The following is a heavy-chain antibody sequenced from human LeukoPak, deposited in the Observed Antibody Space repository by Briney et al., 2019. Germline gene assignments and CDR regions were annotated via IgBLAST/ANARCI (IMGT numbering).Heavy chain of an antibody. CDR3: AKDEGRYSGLTQFDY. Sequence: GGSLRLSCAASGFTFSSYAMSWVRQAPGKGLEWVSAISGSGGSTYYADSVKGRFTISRDNSKNTLYLQMNSLRAEDTAVYYCAKDEGRYSGLTQFDYWGQGTLVTVSS. CDR1: GFTFSSYA. V-gene: IGHV3-23*01. J-gene: IGHJ4*02. CDR2: ISGSGGST. D-gene: IGHD5-12*01.